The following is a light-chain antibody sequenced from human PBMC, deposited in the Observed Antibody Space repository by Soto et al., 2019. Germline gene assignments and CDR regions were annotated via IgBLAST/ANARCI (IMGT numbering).Light chain of an antibody. CDR1: QTVSRN. CDR2: DIS. CDR3: QQYNNWPS. V-gene: IGKV3-15*01. J-gene: IGKJ5*01. Sequence: EVVMTHSPATLSVSPWERATLSFRASQTVSRNLAWYQQRPGQAPRLLIYDISNRAAGVPARFSGSGSETEFTLTIRSLQSEDFAVYFCQQYNNWPSFGQGTRLEIK.